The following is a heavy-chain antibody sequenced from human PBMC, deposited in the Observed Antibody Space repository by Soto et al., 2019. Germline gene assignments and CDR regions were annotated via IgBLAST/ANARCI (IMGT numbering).Heavy chain of an antibody. CDR3: VRGTSAWSGKDY. V-gene: IGHV3-7*01. Sequence: GGSLRLSCAASGFTFGSYWMSWVRQVPGKGLEWLGTIKRDSTEKKYVASVKGRFTMSRDNAQNSLYLQMDSLRAEDTAVYYCVRGTSAWSGKDYWGQGTLVTVSS. J-gene: IGHJ4*02. CDR1: GFTFGSYW. D-gene: IGHD6-19*01. CDR2: IKRDSTEK.